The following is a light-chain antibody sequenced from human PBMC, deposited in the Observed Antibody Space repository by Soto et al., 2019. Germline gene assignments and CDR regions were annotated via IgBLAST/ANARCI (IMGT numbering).Light chain of an antibody. J-gene: IGKJ1*01. CDR2: AAS. CDR1: QTVNGW. CDR3: QHYNSNPWT. V-gene: IGKV1-5*01. Sequence: DIQMTQSPSTLSASVGDRVTITCRASQTVNGWLAWYQQKAGKAPKLLIYAASNLESGVPSRFSGSGSGSEFTLTISSRQPDDSATYYCQHYNSNPWTFGQGTKVEVQ.